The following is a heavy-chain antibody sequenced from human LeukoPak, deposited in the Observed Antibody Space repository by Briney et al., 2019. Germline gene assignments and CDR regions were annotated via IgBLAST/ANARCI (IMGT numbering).Heavy chain of an antibody. V-gene: IGHV3-53*05. CDR3: ARLIRGSGTYFNYEYFQH. J-gene: IGHJ1*01. CDR1: GFTVSSNF. D-gene: IGHD3-10*01. Sequence: GGSLRLPCAASGFTVSSNFMSWVRQAPGKGLEWVSVIYSGGTTYYADSLKGRFTISRDSSKNTLYLQMNSLRADDTAVYYCARLIRGSGTYFNYEYFQHWGQGTLVTVSS. CDR2: IYSGGTT.